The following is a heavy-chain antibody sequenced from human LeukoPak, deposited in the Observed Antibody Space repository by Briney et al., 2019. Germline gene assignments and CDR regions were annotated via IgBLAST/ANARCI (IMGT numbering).Heavy chain of an antibody. CDR1: GFTFSSYG. Sequence: GGSLRLSCAASGFTFSSYGMHWVRQAPGKGLEWVAFIRYDGSNKYYADSVKGRFTISRDNSKNTLYLQMNSLRAEDTAVYYCAKKVSPKWLREITDAFDIWGQGTMVTVSS. J-gene: IGHJ3*02. CDR2: IRYDGSNK. CDR3: AKKVSPKWLREITDAFDI. V-gene: IGHV3-30*02. D-gene: IGHD5-12*01.